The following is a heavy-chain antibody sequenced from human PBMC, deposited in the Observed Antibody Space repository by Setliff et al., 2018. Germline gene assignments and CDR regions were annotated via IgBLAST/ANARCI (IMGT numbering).Heavy chain of an antibody. CDR2: IYYSGST. J-gene: IGHJ3*02. CDR3: ARVARVVLSRNAFDI. CDR1: GGSISSGGYY. Sequence: SETLSPTCTVSGGSISSGGYYWSWIRQHPGKGLEWIGYIYYSGSTYYNPSLKSRVTISVDTSKNQFSLKLSSVTAADTAVYYCARVARVVLSRNAFDIWGQGTMVTVSS. D-gene: IGHD2-2*01. V-gene: IGHV4-31*03.